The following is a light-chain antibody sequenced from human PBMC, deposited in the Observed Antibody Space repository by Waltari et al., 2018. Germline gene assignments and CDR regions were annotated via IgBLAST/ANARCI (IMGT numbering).Light chain of an antibody. CDR2: DVS. J-gene: IGLJ2*01. CDR1: SSDVDYYNY. CDR3: SSYAGSNIL. Sequence: QSALTQPPSASGSPGQSVTISCTGTSSDVDYYNYVSWYQHHPGKAPKLMSYDVSKRPSVVPDRFSGSKSGNTASLTVSGLQAGDEADYYCSSYAGSNILFGGGTKLTVL. V-gene: IGLV2-8*01.